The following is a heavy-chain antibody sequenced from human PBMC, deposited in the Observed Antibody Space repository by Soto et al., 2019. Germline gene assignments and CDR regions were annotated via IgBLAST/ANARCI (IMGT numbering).Heavy chain of an antibody. Sequence: QVQLVESGGGVVQPGRSLRLSCAASGFTLSSYSMQWVRQAPGKGLDWVSVISYDGNKKLYGDSVKGRFNISRDSSKNTVYLQMNSLRPEDSAGYYCARSVAVAALDYWGQGALVTVSS. D-gene: IGHD6-19*01. V-gene: IGHV3-30-3*01. CDR1: GFTLSSYS. CDR2: ISYDGNKK. J-gene: IGHJ4*02. CDR3: ARSVAVAALDY.